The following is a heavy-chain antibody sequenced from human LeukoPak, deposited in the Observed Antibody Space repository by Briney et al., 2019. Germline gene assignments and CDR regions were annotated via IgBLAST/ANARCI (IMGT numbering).Heavy chain of an antibody. CDR2: MNPNSGNT. D-gene: IGHD3-22*01. Sequence: GASVKVSCKASGYTFTSYDINWVRQATGQGLEWMGWMNPNSGNTGYAQKFQGRVTMTRNTSISTAYMELSSLRSEDTAVYYCARVPLRRYYDSSGDQPDYWGQGTLVTVSS. V-gene: IGHV1-8*01. J-gene: IGHJ4*02. CDR3: ARVPLRRYYDSSGDQPDY. CDR1: GYTFTSYD.